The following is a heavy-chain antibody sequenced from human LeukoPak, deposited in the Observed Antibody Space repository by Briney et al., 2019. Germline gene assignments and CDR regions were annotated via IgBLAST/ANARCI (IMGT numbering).Heavy chain of an antibody. J-gene: IGHJ3*02. V-gene: IGHV3-23*01. D-gene: IGHD2-8*01. CDR3: AKDQWDI. Sequence: GGSLRLSCVVSGFTFSSYAMSWVRQAPGKGLEWVSAITGSGANTYYADSVKDRFTISRDNSKNTLYLQVDSLRAEDTAVYYCAKDQWDIWGPGTMVTVSS. CDR1: GFTFSSYA. CDR2: ITGSGANT.